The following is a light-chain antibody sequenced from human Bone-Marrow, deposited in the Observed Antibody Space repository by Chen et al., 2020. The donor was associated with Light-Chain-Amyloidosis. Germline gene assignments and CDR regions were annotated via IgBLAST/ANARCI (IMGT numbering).Light chain of an antibody. V-gene: IGLV2-14*01. CDR3: SSYTSSSTLV. CDR1: SSDVGGYNY. Sequence: QSALTQPASVSGSPGQSITISCTGTSSDVGGYNYVSWYQQHPGKAPKLMIYDVSNRPSGVSNRCSGSKSGNTASLTISGLQAEDAADYYCSSYTSSSTLVFGGGTKLTVL. CDR2: DVS. J-gene: IGLJ3*02.